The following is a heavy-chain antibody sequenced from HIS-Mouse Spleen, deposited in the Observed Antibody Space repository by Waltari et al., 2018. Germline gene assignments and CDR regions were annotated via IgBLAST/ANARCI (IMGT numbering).Heavy chain of an antibody. CDR3: AREIPYSSSWYDWYFDL. D-gene: IGHD6-13*01. CDR2: IYYSGSP. J-gene: IGHJ2*01. Sequence: QLQLQESGPGLVKPSETLSLTCTVSGGSISSSSYYWGWIRQPPGKGLEWIGSIYYSGSPYYNPSLKSRVTISVETPKNQFSLKLSSVTAADTAVYYCAREIPYSSSWYDWYFDLWGRGTLVTVSS. CDR1: GGSISSSSYY. V-gene: IGHV4-39*07.